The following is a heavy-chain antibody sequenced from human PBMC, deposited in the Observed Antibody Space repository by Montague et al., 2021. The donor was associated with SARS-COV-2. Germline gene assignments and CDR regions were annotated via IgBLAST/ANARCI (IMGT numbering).Heavy chain of an antibody. D-gene: IGHD3/OR15-3a*01. J-gene: IGHJ4*02. CDR3: VRAGGLDNRPPV. CDR2: IYQSGST. Sequence: SETLSLTCAVSGDSIMTTNWWSWVRQPPGKGLEWIGEIYQSGSTNYNPSLKSRVTMSIDKSKNQFSLELNSVTAADTALYYCVRAGGLDNRPPVWGQGALGIVSS. CDR1: GDSIMTTNW. V-gene: IGHV4-4*02.